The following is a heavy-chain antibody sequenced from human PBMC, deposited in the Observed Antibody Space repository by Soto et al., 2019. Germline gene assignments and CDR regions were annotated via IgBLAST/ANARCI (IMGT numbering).Heavy chain of an antibody. CDR2: ISGSGGST. Sequence: GGSLRLSCAASGFTFSSYAMSWVRQAPGKGLEWVSGISGSGGSTYYADPVKGRFTISRDNSKNTLYLQVNSLRAEDTALYYCAKEFMVRGVPPLSFGMDVWGQGTTVTVSS. CDR3: AKEFMVRGVPPLSFGMDV. CDR1: GFTFSSYA. J-gene: IGHJ6*02. D-gene: IGHD3-10*01. V-gene: IGHV3-23*01.